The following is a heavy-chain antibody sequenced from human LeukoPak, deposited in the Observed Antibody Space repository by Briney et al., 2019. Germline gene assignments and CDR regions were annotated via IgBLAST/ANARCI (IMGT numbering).Heavy chain of an antibody. CDR3: ARPSSGSLYNPFDY. V-gene: IGHV3-53*01. Sequence: GGSLRLSCAASGLTVSTNYTSWVRHAPGNWLGCVSVIYSGGTTYYADSVKGRFTISRDGSKKTLYLQMNSLRADDPAVYYCARPSSGSLYNPFDYWGQGTLVTVSS. CDR2: IYSGGTT. CDR1: GLTVSTNY. J-gene: IGHJ4*02. D-gene: IGHD3-10*01.